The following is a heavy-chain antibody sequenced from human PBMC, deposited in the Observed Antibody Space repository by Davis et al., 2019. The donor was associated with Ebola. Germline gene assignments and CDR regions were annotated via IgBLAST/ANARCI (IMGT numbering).Heavy chain of an antibody. Sequence: AASVKVSCKASGYTFTSYDINWVRQATGQGLEWMGWISAYNGNTNYAQKLQGRVTMTTDTSTSTAYMELRSLRSDDTAVYYCARYQWELRGSDYWGQGTLVTVSS. J-gene: IGHJ4*02. CDR1: GYTFTSYD. CDR3: ARYQWELRGSDY. CDR2: ISAYNGNT. V-gene: IGHV1-18*01. D-gene: IGHD1-26*01.